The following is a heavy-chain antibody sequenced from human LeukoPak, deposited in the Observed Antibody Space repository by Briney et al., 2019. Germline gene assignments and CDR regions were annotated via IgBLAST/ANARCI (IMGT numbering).Heavy chain of an antibody. CDR1: GGSISSYY. CDR2: IYYSGST. V-gene: IGHV4-59*08. Sequence: KASETLSLTCTVSGGSISSYYWSWIRQPPGKGLEWIGYIYYSGSTNFNPSLKSRVTISVDTSKNQFSLKLSSVTAADTAVYYCGRHRSGNYYFDYWGQGTLVTVSS. D-gene: IGHD3-10*01. CDR3: GRHRSGNYYFDY. J-gene: IGHJ4*02.